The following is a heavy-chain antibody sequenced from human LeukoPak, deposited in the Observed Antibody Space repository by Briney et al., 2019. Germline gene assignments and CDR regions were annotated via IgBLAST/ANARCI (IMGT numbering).Heavy chain of an antibody. D-gene: IGHD5-18*01. CDR1: GVSISSGSNY. Sequence: SETLSLTCSVSGVSISSGSNYWGWIRQPRGKALEWIGSIYSSGSTYYNPSLKSRVTILFDTAKNHFSLNLRSGSAGDTAVYYCARRIQLWLDAFDIWGQGTMVSVS. CDR3: ARRIQLWLDAFDI. J-gene: IGHJ3*02. V-gene: IGHV4-39*07. CDR2: IYSSGST.